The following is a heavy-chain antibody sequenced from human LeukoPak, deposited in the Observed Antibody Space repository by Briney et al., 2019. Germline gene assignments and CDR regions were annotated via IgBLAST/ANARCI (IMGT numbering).Heavy chain of an antibody. CDR3: ARDLGGASPFI. CDR1: GFTFNSYA. Sequence: PGGSLRLSCAASGFTFNSYAMHWVRQATGKGLKYVSGISSNGGSTFYADSVKGRFTISRDNSKNTLYLQMGSLRAEDMAVYYCARDLGGASPFIGGQGTLATVSS. CDR2: ISSNGGST. D-gene: IGHD3-10*01. V-gene: IGHV3-64*02. J-gene: IGHJ1*01.